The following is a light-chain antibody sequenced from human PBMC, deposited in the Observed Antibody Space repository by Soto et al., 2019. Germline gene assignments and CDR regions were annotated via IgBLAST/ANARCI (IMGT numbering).Light chain of an antibody. CDR3: RHYNNWPPVT. CDR1: QSVSSN. J-gene: IGKJ2*01. Sequence: EIVMTQSPATLSVSPGERATLSCRASQSVSSNLAWYQHKPGQAPRLLIYGASTRAAGIPARFSGSGSGTEFTLTISSLQSEDFAVYYCRHYNNWPPVTFGQGTKVDIK. V-gene: IGKV3-15*01. CDR2: GAS.